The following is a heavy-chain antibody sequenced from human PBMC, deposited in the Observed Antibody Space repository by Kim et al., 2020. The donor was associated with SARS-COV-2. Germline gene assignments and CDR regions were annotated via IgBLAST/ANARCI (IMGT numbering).Heavy chain of an antibody. CDR2: IWYDGSNK. CDR1: GFTFSSYG. V-gene: IGHV3-33*01. J-gene: IGHJ4*02. Sequence: GGSLRLSCAASGFTFSSYGMHWVRQAPGKGLEWVAVIWYDGSNKYYADSVKGRFTISRDNSKNTLYLQMNSLRAEDTAVYYCARDRGEYYYGSGSYYFQDYWGQGTLVTVSS. CDR3: ARDRGEYYYGSGSYYFQDY. D-gene: IGHD3-10*01.